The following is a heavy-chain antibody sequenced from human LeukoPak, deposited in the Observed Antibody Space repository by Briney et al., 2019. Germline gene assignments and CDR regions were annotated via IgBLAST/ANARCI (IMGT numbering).Heavy chain of an antibody. CDR2: ISSDGGST. J-gene: IGHJ5*02. V-gene: IGHV3-64*01. CDR1: GFTFSTYD. Sequence: PGGSLRLSCEASGFTFSTYDMHWVRQAPGKGLQYVSSISSDGGSTYYASSVKGRFTISRDNSKNTLYLQMGSVREEDMAVYYCARTEQWLATGGWYWFDPWGQGTLVTVSS. D-gene: IGHD6-19*01. CDR3: ARTEQWLATGGWYWFDP.